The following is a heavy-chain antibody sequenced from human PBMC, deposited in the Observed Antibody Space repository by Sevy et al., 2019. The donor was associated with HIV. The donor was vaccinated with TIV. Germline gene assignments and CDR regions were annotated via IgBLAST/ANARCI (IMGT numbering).Heavy chain of an antibody. CDR3: ARLDGRDGYNDDY. Sequence: SETLSLTCTVSGGSISSSSYYWGWIRQPPGKGLEWIGSIYYSGSTYYNPSLKSRVTISVDTSKNQFSLKLSSVTAADTAVYYCARLDGRDGYNDDYRGQGTLVTVSS. CDR2: IYYSGST. V-gene: IGHV4-39*01. D-gene: IGHD5-12*01. J-gene: IGHJ4*02. CDR1: GGSISSSSYY.